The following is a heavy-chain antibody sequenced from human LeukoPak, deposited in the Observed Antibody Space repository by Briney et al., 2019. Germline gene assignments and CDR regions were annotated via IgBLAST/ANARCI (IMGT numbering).Heavy chain of an antibody. CDR1: GGSISSYY. J-gene: IGHJ4*02. Sequence: PSETLSLTCTVSGGSISSYYWSWIRQTAGKGLEWIGRIYTSGSTNYNPSLRSRVTMSVDTSKNQFSLKLSSVTAADTAVYYCARDGPWLSGSYFDYWGQGTLVTVSS. CDR3: ARDGPWLSGSYFDY. V-gene: IGHV4-4*07. CDR2: IYTSGST. D-gene: IGHD6-19*01.